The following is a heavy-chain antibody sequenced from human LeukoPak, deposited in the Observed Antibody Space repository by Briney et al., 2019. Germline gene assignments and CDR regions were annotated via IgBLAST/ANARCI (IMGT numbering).Heavy chain of an antibody. CDR2: IIPILGIA. J-gene: IGHJ4*02. D-gene: IGHD4-17*01. Sequence: ASVNVSCKASGGTFSSYAISWVRQAPGQGLEWMGRIIPILGIANYAQKFQGRVTITADKSTSTAYMELSSLRSEDTAVYYCARASEGTDYGDSIDYWGQGTLVTVSS. CDR3: ARASEGTDYGDSIDY. CDR1: GGTFSSYA. V-gene: IGHV1-69*04.